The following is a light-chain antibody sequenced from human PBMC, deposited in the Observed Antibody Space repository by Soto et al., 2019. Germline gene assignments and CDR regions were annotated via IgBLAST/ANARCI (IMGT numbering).Light chain of an antibody. J-gene: IGKJ1*01. Sequence: EIVLTQSPGTLSLSPGERATLSCRASQSVSNNYLAWYKQKPGQAPRLLIYGASNRATGIPDRFSGSGSGTDFTLTIRRLEPEDFAVDYCQQYGSSGTFGQGTKLDIK. CDR2: GAS. V-gene: IGKV3-20*01. CDR1: QSVSNNY. CDR3: QQYGSSGT.